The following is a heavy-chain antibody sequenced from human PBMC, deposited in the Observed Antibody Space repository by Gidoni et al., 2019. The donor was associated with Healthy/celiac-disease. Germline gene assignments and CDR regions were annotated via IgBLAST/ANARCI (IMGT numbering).Heavy chain of an antibody. CDR2: ISSSSSYI. CDR1: GFTFSSYS. D-gene: IGHD3-3*01. Sequence: EVQLVESGGGRVKPGGSLRLSCAASGFTFSSYSMNGVRQAPGKGLEWVSSISSSSSYIYYADSVKGRFTISRDNAKNSLYLQMNSLRAEDTAVYYCARDRRYDFWSGYYTPDAFDIWGQGTMVTVSS. CDR3: ARDRRYDFWSGYYTPDAFDI. V-gene: IGHV3-21*01. J-gene: IGHJ3*02.